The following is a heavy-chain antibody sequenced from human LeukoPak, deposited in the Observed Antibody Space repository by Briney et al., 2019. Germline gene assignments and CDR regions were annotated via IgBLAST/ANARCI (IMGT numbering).Heavy chain of an antibody. CDR3: ARGPLGELYFDY. CDR2: ISKSGTYI. J-gene: IGHJ4*02. CDR1: GFTFRDYT. D-gene: IGHD3-16*01. V-gene: IGHV3-21*01. Sequence: GGSLRLSCAASGFTFRDYTMNWVRQAPGKGLEWVSAISKSGTYIKYADSVKGRFTISRDNSKNTLYLQMNSLRAEDTAVYYCARGPLGELYFDYWGQGTLVTVSS.